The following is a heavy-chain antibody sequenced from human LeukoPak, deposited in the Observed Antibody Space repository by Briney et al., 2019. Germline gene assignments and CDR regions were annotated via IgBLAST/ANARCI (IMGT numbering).Heavy chain of an antibody. CDR1: GGSISSGTYY. J-gene: IGHJ6*03. CDR3: ARSSEGRYYYDSSGFSYYYYYMDV. D-gene: IGHD3-22*01. CDR2: IYYSGSP. Sequence: PSQTLSLTCTVSGGSISSGTYYWSWVRQPPGKGLEWIGYIYYSGSPYYNPPLRSRVTISVDTSKNQFPLKLSSVTAADTAVYYCARSSEGRYYYDSSGFSYYYYYMDVWGKGTTVTISS. V-gene: IGHV4-61*01.